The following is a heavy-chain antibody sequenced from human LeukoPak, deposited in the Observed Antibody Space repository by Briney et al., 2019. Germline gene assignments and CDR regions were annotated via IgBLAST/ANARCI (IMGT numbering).Heavy chain of an antibody. CDR1: GGSISSYY. CDR3: ARDSSTSHSYNWFDP. CDR2: IYYSGST. J-gene: IGHJ5*02. D-gene: IGHD2-2*01. Sequence: SETLSLTCTVSGGSISSYYWSWIRQPPGKGLEWIGYIYYSGSTNYNPSLKSRVTMSVDTSKNQFSLKLSSVTAADTAVYYCARDSSTSHSYNWFDPWGQGTLVTVSS. V-gene: IGHV4-59*01.